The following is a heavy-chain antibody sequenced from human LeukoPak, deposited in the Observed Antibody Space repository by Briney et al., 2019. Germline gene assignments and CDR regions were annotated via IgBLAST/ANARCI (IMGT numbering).Heavy chain of an antibody. J-gene: IGHJ4*02. Sequence: PSETLSRTCTVSGDSITTYFWSWIRQPPGKALEWIGYIYCSGTTNYNPSLKSRVTISVDSSKSHFSLNLSSVTAADTAVYCWARMGGYSGYASHWGQGTLVTVSS. D-gene: IGHD5-12*01. CDR3: ARMGGYSGYASH. CDR1: GDSITTYF. CDR2: IYCSGTT. V-gene: IGHV4-59*08.